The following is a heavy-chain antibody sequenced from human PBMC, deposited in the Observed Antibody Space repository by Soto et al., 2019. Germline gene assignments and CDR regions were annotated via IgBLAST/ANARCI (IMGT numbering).Heavy chain of an antibody. Sequence: QVQLQESGPGLVKPSETLSLTCTVSGGYVSSGSYYWSWIRQPPGKGLEWIGYIYYSGSTKYNPSLKSRVTISVDTSKNQFSLKLSSVTAADTAVYYCAREVDYGENWFDPWGQGTLVTVSS. J-gene: IGHJ5*02. V-gene: IGHV4-61*01. D-gene: IGHD4-17*01. CDR3: AREVDYGENWFDP. CDR1: GGYVSSGSYY. CDR2: IYYSGST.